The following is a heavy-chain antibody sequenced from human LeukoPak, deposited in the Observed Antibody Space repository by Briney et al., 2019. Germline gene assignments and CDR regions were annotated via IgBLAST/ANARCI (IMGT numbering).Heavy chain of an antibody. CDR1: GYTFTSYG. J-gene: IGHJ4*02. CDR2: ISAYNGNT. D-gene: IGHD6-19*01. Sequence: GASVKVSCKASGYTFTSYGVSWVRQAPGQGLEWMGWISAYNGNTNYAQKLQGRVTMTTDTSTSTAYMELRSLRSDDTAVYYCARDRGSGWYGTFDYWGQGTLVTVSS. CDR3: ARDRGSGWYGTFDY. V-gene: IGHV1-18*01.